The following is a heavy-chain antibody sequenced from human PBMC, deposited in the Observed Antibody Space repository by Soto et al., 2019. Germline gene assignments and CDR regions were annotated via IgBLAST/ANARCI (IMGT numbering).Heavy chain of an antibody. V-gene: IGHV4-4*02. J-gene: IGHJ4*02. Sequence: SETLSLTCAVSGGSISSSNWGSWVRQPPGKGLEWIGEIYHSGSTNYNPSLKSRVTISVDKSKNQFSLKLSSVTAADTAVYYCATLPATSDFDYWGRGTLVTVSS. CDR1: GGSISSSNW. CDR2: IYHSGST. D-gene: IGHD2-2*01. CDR3: ATLPATSDFDY.